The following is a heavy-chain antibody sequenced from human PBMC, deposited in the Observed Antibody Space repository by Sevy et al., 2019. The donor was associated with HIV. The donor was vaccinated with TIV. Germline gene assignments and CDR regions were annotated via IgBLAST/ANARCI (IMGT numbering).Heavy chain of an antibody. CDR2: INTGNGNT. CDR1: GYTLTSHA. D-gene: IGHD1-26*01. J-gene: IGHJ4*02. CDR3: ARERSGTYWGY. Sequence: ASVKVSCKASGYTLTSHAVHWVRQAPGQRLEWMGWINTGNGNTKYSQRFQGRVTFTRDTSANTAYMELSSLMSEDTAVYYCARERSGTYWGYWGQGTLVTASS. V-gene: IGHV1-3*04.